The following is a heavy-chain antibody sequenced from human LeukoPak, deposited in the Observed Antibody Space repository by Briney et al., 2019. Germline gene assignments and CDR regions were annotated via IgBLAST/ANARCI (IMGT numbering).Heavy chain of an antibody. D-gene: IGHD1-7*01. V-gene: IGHV1-69*06. CDR1: GDTPHSHA. J-gene: IGHJ4*02. CDR3: ARDYNWNFANSSPFDY. Sequence: GASVKVSCKSSGDTPHSHATSWVRQAPGQGLEWMGRIIPAFGTANYAQKLQGRVTITADNSTRTAYMEMSSLRSEDTAVYYCARDYNWNFANSSPFDYWGQGTLVTVSS. CDR2: IIPAFGTA.